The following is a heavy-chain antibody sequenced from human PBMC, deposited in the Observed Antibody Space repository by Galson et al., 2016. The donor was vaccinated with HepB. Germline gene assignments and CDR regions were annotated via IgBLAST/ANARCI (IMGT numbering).Heavy chain of an antibody. CDR3: ARDFRGSKIRARDFDL. CDR2: VSSNRVYI. D-gene: IGHD3-10*01. V-gene: IGHV3-21*01. J-gene: IGHJ4*02. CDR1: GFTFGSYS. Sequence: SLRLSCATSGFTFGSYSMNWVRQAPGKGLEWVASVSSNRVYINYGDSVKGRFTISRDNAKNSLYLQMNSLRAEDTAVYYCARDFRGSKIRARDFDLWGQGTLVTVSS.